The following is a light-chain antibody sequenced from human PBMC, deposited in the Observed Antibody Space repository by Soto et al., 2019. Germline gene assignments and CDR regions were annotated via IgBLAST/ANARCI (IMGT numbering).Light chain of an antibody. CDR2: GAS. J-gene: IGKJ1*01. CDR1: QSVSSN. Sequence: EIVMTQSPATLSVSPGERATLSCRASQSVSSNLAWYQQKPGQAPRLLIYGASTRATGIPARFSGSGSGTEFTLTISSLQSEDFAVYYCQQYNSWLPRAWTFGQGTKVEIK. CDR3: QQYNSWLPRAWT. V-gene: IGKV3-15*01.